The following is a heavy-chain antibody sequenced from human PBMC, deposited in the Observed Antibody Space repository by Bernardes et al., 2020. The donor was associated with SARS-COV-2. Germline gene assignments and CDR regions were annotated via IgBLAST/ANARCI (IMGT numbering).Heavy chain of an antibody. D-gene: IGHD7-27*01. CDR2: ISSSGSTI. CDR1: GFTFSSYE. CDR3: ARGLGMSWYFDL. V-gene: IGHV3-48*03. Sequence: GGSLRLSCAASGFTFSSYEMNWVRQAPGKGLEWVSYISSSGSTIYYADSVKGRFTISRDNAKNSLYLQMNSLRAEDTAVYYCARGLGMSWYFDLWGRGTLVTVSS. J-gene: IGHJ2*01.